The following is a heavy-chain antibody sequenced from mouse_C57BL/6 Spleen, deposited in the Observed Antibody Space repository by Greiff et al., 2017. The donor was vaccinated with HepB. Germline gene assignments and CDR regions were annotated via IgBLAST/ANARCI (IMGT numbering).Heavy chain of an antibody. CDR1: GYTFTDYE. CDR2: IDPETGGT. J-gene: IGHJ3*01. Sequence: VQLQQSGAELVRPGASVTLSCKASGYTFTDYEMHWVKQTPVHGLEWIGAIDPETGGTAYNQKFKGKAILTADKSSSTAYMELRSLTSEDSAVYYCMDAQAFAYWGQGTLVTVSA. V-gene: IGHV1-15*01. D-gene: IGHD3-2*02. CDR3: MDAQAFAY.